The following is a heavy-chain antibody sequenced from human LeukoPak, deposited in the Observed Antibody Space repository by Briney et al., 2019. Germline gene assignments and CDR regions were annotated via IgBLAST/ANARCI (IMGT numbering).Heavy chain of an antibody. Sequence: ASVKVSCKASGYTFTSYGISWVRQAPGQGLEWMGWISAYNGNTNYAQKFQGRVTMTRDTSISTAYMELSRLRSDDTAVYYCARSFVHDYYFDYWGQGTLVTVSS. D-gene: IGHD3-16*01. CDR2: ISAYNGNT. V-gene: IGHV1-18*01. J-gene: IGHJ4*02. CDR1: GYTFTSYG. CDR3: ARSFVHDYYFDY.